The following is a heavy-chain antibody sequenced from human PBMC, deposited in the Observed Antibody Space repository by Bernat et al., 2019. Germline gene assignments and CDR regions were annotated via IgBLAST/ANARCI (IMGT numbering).Heavy chain of an antibody. CDR1: GGSFSGYY. CDR3: ARGMVGGGYCSGGSCYSGWDYYYYYMDV. J-gene: IGHJ6*03. CDR2: INHSGST. D-gene: IGHD2-15*01. Sequence: QVQLQQWGAGLLKPSETLSLTCAVYGGSFSGYYWSWIRQPPGKGLEWIGEINHSGSTNYNPSLKSRVTISVDTSKNQFSLKLSSVTAADTAVYYCARGMVGGGYCSGGSCYSGWDYYYYYMDVWGKGTTVTVSS. V-gene: IGHV4-34*01.